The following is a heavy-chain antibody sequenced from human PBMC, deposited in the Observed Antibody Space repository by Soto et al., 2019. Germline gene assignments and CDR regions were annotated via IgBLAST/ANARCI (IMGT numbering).Heavy chain of an antibody. J-gene: IGHJ4*02. V-gene: IGHV4-30-4*08. CDR1: GGSISSGGYY. D-gene: IGHD6-13*01. CDR2: IYYSGST. Sequence: PSETLSLTCTVSGGSISSGGYYWSWIRQHPGKGLEWIGYIYYSGSTYYNPSLKSRVTISVDTSKNQFSLKLSSVTAADTAVYYCARDCRRTIAAAGTGYYFDYWGQGTLVTVSS. CDR3: ARDCRRTIAAAGTGYYFDY.